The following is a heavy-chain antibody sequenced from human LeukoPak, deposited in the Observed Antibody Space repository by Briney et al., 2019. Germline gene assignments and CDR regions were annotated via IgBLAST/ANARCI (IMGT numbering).Heavy chain of an antibody. V-gene: IGHV4-4*07. J-gene: IGHJ4*02. D-gene: IGHD3-10*01. Sequence: SSETLSLTCTVSGGSISSYYWSWIRQPAGKGLEWIGRIYTSGSTNYNPSLKSRVTMSVDTSKNQFSLKLSSVTAADTAVYYCARDQGIYGSGSYYPYYFDYWGQGTLVTVSS. CDR3: ARDQGIYGSGSYYPYYFDY. CDR2: IYTSGST. CDR1: GGSISSYY.